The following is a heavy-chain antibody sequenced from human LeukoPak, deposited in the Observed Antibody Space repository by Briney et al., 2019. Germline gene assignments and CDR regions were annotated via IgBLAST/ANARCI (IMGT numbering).Heavy chain of an antibody. V-gene: IGHV4-31*03. J-gene: IGHJ5*02. CDR2: IYYSGST. Sequence: SETLSLTCTVSGGSVSSGTFHWSWIRQHPGKGLEWIGYIYYSGSTYYNPSLKSRVTISADTSKNQFSLKLDSVTAADTAVYYCARAESNWFDPWGQGTLVTVS. CDR3: ARAESNWFDP. CDR1: GGSVSSGTFH.